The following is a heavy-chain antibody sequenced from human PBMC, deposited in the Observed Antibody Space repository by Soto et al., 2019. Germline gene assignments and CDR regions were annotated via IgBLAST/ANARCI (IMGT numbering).Heavy chain of an antibody. CDR3: TRHWLATREFDY. Sequence: LRLSCAASGFTFSSYSMNWVRHAPGKGLEWVSSISSSSGYIYYADSLKGRFTISRDNAKNSLYLQMNSLRAEDTAVYYCTRHWLATREFDYWGQGTLVTVSS. V-gene: IGHV3-21*01. D-gene: IGHD1-26*01. CDR1: GFTFSSYS. CDR2: ISSSSGYI. J-gene: IGHJ4*02.